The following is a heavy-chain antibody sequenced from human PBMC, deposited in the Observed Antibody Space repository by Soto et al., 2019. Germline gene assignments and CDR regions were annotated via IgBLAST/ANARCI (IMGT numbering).Heavy chain of an antibody. Sequence: EGSLRLSCTVSGFAFNNYGINWVRQAPGKGLEWVSSISKSDYTYYSDSVKGRFAISRDNAKSSVSLQMNTLRVEDTAVYYCAREDSIIIPAVSDFWGQRTLVTVSS. V-gene: IGHV3-21*01. J-gene: IGHJ4*02. D-gene: IGHD2-2*01. CDR3: AREDSIIIPAVSDF. CDR2: ISKSDYT. CDR1: GFAFNNYG.